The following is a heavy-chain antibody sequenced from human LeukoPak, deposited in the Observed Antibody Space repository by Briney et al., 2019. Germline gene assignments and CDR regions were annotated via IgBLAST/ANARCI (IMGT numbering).Heavy chain of an antibody. CDR3: ARDGFTVVAYYNGYFDY. D-gene: IGHD3-10*01. CDR1: GYTFTSHA. V-gene: IGHV1-3*01. CDR2: INAGNGNT. Sequence: ASVKVSCKASGYTFTSHAIHWVRQAPGQGLEWMGWINAGNGNTRYSQKFQGRVTIIRDTSANTAYMELSSLRSEDTAVYYCARDGFTVVAYYNGYFDYWGQGTLVTVSS. J-gene: IGHJ4*02.